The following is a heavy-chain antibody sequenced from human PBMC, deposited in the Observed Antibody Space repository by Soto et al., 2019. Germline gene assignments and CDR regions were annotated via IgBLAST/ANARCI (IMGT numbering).Heavy chain of an antibody. V-gene: IGHV3-13*01. Sequence: GSLRLSCAASGFTFSSYDMHWVRQATGKGLEWVSAIGTAGDTYYPGSVKGRFTISRENAKNSLYLQMNSLRAGDTAVYYCARGRDFWSGLPYFDYWGQGTLVTVSS. CDR3: ARGRDFWSGLPYFDY. CDR2: IGTAGDT. D-gene: IGHD3-3*01. CDR1: GFTFSSYD. J-gene: IGHJ4*02.